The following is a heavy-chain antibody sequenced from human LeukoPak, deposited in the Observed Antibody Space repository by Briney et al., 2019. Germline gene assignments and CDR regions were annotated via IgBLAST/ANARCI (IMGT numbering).Heavy chain of an antibody. CDR2: INPNSGGT. D-gene: IGHD3-9*01. J-gene: IGHJ4*02. V-gene: IGHV1-2*02. CDR1: GYTFTGYY. CDR3: ARAGRLRYFDWPIRNY. Sequence: ASVKVSCKASGYTFTGYYMDWVRRAPGQGLEWMGWINPNSGGTNYAQKFQGRVTMTRDTSISTAYMELSRLRSDDTAVYYCARAGRLRYFDWPIRNYWGQGTLVSVSS.